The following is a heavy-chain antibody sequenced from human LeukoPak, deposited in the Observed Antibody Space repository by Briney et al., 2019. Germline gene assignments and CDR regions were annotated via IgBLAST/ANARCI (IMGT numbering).Heavy chain of an antibody. V-gene: IGHV4-34*12. Sequence: SETLSLTCAVYGGPFSCYYWSWIRQPPGKGLEWIASIFHSGSKFYNPSVKSRVTISVDTSKNQFSLTLRSVTAADTAVYYCARETEKQWQYWGQGTMATVSS. CDR2: IFHSGSK. J-gene: IGHJ3*01. D-gene: IGHD6-19*01. CDR1: GGPFSCYY. CDR3: ARETEKQWQY.